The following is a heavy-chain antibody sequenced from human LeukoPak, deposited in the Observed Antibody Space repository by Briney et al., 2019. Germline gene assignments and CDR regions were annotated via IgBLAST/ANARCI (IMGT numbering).Heavy chain of an antibody. CDR3: ASFGVRSWRAFDI. CDR2: ISGSGGST. J-gene: IGHJ3*02. D-gene: IGHD3-10*01. CDR1: GFTFSSYA. V-gene: IGHV3-23*01. Sequence: QPGGSLRLSCAASGFTFSSYAMSWVRQAPGKGLEWVSAISGSGGSTYYADSVKGRFTISRDNSKNTLYLQMNSLRAEDTAVYYCASFGVRSWRAFDIWGQGTMVTVSS.